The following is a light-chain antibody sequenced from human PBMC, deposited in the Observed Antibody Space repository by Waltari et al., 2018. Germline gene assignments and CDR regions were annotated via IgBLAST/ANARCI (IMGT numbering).Light chain of an antibody. CDR3: QQYNNFSPWP. J-gene: IGKJ1*01. CDR2: RAS. Sequence: IQVTQSPSTLSASVGDRLTVTCRDNQSISTSLAWYQQKPGKAPKLLIYRASNLEDGVPSRFSGSGSGTEFTLTISSLQPDDFATYYCQQYNNFSPWPFGQGTKVDIK. CDR1: QSISTS. V-gene: IGKV1-5*03.